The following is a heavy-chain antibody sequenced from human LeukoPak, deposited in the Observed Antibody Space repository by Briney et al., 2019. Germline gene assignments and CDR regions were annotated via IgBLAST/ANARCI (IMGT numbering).Heavy chain of an antibody. CDR2: ISTYSCNT. D-gene: IGHD6-13*01. CDR3: ARVGAAPGHFDY. CDR1: GYSFLGYG. V-gene: IGHV1-18*01. Sequence: ASVKVSCKASGYSFLGYGISWVRPAPGQGLEWIGWISTYSCNTNYAHNLRGNITMTTETSASTAYMERRSLRSDDTAVYYCARVGAAPGHFDYWGQGTQLTVAS. J-gene: IGHJ4*02.